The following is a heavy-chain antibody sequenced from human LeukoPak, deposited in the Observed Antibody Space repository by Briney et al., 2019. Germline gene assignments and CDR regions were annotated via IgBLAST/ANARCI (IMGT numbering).Heavy chain of an antibody. V-gene: IGHV3-30*03. J-gene: IGHJ4*02. Sequence: GGSLRLSCAASGFTFSSYGMHWVRQAPGKGLEWVAVISYDGSNKYYADSVKGRFTISRDNARNSLYLQMNSLRVEDTAVYYCARESYGSGSFEYWGQGTLVAVSS. D-gene: IGHD3-10*01. CDR2: ISYDGSNK. CDR1: GFTFSSYG. CDR3: ARESYGSGSFEY.